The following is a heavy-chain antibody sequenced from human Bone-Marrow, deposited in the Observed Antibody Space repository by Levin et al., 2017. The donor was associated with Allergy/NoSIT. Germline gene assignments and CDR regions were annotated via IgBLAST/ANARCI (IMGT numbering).Heavy chain of an antibody. CDR3: ARASGSYGFSHWFDP. CDR1: GGTFSSYA. Sequence: GGSLRLSCKASGGTFSSYAISWVRQAPGQGLEWMGGIIPIFGTANYAQKFQGRVTITADKSTSTAYMELSSLRSEDTAVYYCARASGSYGFSHWFDPWGQGTLVTVSS. CDR2: IIPIFGTA. D-gene: IGHD1-26*01. V-gene: IGHV1-69*06. J-gene: IGHJ5*02.